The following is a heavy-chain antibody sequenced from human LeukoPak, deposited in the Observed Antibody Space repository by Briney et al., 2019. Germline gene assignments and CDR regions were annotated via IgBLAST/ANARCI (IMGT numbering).Heavy chain of an antibody. CDR1: GFTFSSYG. J-gene: IGHJ4*02. Sequence: PGGSLRLSFAASGFTFSSYGMHWVRQAPGKGLEWVAFIRYDGSNKYYADSVKGRFTISRDNSKNTLYLQMNSLRAEDTAVYYCAKDEQYSSNRYFDYWGQGTLVTVSS. V-gene: IGHV3-30*02. CDR3: AKDEQYSSNRYFDY. D-gene: IGHD6-13*01. CDR2: IRYDGSNK.